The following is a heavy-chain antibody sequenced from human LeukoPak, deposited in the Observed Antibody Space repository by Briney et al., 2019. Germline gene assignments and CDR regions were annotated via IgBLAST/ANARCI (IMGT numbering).Heavy chain of an antibody. D-gene: IGHD1-26*01. Sequence: GGSLRLSCAASGFTFSNYWMNWVRQAPGKGLEWVSYISSSSRTIYYADSVKGRFTISRDNAKNSLYLQMNSLRAEDTAIYYCARDPYSGSYGDSYYYYMDVWGKGTTVTISS. CDR3: ARDPYSGSYGDSYYYYMDV. CDR2: ISSSSRTI. J-gene: IGHJ6*03. CDR1: GFTFSNYW. V-gene: IGHV3-48*04.